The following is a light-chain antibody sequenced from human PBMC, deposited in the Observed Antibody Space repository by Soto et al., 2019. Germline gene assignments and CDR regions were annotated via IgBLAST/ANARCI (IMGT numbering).Light chain of an antibody. V-gene: IGLV2-14*01. CDR1: SSDVGAYNY. Sequence: QSALTQPASVSGYPGQSITISCTGTSSDVGAYNYVSWYHQHPGKAPKLMIYDVSNRPSGVSDRFSGSKSGNTASLTISGLQADDWADYYCTSFTSASTQGFGGGTQLTVL. J-gene: IGLJ2*01. CDR2: DVS. CDR3: TSFTSASTQG.